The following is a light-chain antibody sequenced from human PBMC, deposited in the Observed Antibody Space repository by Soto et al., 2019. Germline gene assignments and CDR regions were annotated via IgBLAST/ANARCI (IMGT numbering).Light chain of an antibody. Sequence: QSVLTQPPSVSAAPGQKVTISCSGSSSNVENNYVSWYQQLPGAAPKLLIYENNRRPSGIPDRFSGSKSGSSATLGITGLQTGDEADYYRGTWDSSLSAVVFGGGTQLTVL. CDR1: SSNVENNY. V-gene: IGLV1-51*02. CDR3: GTWDSSLSAVV. CDR2: ENN. J-gene: IGLJ2*01.